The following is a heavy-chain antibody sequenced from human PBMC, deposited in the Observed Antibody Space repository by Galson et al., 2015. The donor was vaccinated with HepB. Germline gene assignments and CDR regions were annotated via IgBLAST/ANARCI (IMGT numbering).Heavy chain of an antibody. D-gene: IGHD6-13*01. J-gene: IGHJ1*01. CDR3: AKDLSSSWPYTVGLEYFQH. CDR2: ISGSGGST. V-gene: IGHV3-23*01. CDR1: GFTFSSYA. Sequence: SLRLSCAASGFTFSSYAMSWVRQAPGKGLEWVSAISGSGGSTYYADSVKGWFTISRDNSKNTLYLQMNSLRAEDTAVYYCAKDLSSSWPYTVGLEYFQHWGQGTLVTVSS.